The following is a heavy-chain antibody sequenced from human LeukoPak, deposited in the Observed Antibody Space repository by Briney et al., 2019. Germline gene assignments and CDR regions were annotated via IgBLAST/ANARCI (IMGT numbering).Heavy chain of an antibody. CDR3: ARGGELTSFYDAFDI. D-gene: IGHD2-2*01. CDR1: GYTFTGYY. CDR2: INPNSGGT. J-gene: IGHJ3*02. V-gene: IGHV1-2*04. Sequence: ASVKVSCKASGYTFTGYYMHWVRQAPGQGLEWMGWINPNSGGTNYAQKFQGWFTMTRDTSISTAYMELSRLRSDDTAVYYCARGGELTSFYDAFDIWGQGTMVTVSS.